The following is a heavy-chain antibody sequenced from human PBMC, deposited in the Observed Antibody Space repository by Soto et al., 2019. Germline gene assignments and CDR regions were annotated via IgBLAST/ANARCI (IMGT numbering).Heavy chain of an antibody. J-gene: IGHJ4*02. CDR3: ARSYESGFSDYFDY. CDR2: IYYSGST. D-gene: IGHD5-12*01. CDR1: GGSISSGGYY. V-gene: IGHV4-31*03. Sequence: TSETLSLTCTVSGGSISSGGYYWSWIRQHPGKGLEWIGYIYYSGSTYYNPSLKSRVTISVDTSKNQFSLKLSSVTAADTAVYYCARSYESGFSDYFDYWGQGTLVTVSS.